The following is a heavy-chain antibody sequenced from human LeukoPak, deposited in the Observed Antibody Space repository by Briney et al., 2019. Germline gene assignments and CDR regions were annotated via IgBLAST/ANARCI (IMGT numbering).Heavy chain of an antibody. CDR2: ISSSSSTI. V-gene: IGHV3-48*01. J-gene: IGHJ4*02. CDR1: GFTFSSYS. CDR3: ARVGLGIGVAVDY. D-gene: IGHD7-27*01. Sequence: GGSLRLSCAASGFTFSSYSMNWVRQAPGKGLEWVSYISSSSSTICYADYVKGRFTISRDNAKNSLYPQMNSLRAEDTAVYYCARVGLGIGVAVDYWGQGTLVTVSS.